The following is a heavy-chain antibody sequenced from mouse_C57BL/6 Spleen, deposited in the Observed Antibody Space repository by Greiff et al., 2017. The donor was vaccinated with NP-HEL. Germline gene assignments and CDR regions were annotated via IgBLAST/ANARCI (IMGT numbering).Heavy chain of an antibody. CDR1: GYSITSGYY. CDR2: ISYDGSN. V-gene: IGHV3-6*01. D-gene: IGHD1-1*01. CDR3: ARGFTTDY. J-gene: IGHJ2*01. Sequence: DVKLQESGPGLVKPSQSLSLTCSVTGYSITSGYYWNWIRQFPGNKLEWMGYISYDGSNNYNPSLKNRISITRDTSKNQFFLKLNSVTTEDTATYYCARGFTTDYWGQGTTLTVSS.